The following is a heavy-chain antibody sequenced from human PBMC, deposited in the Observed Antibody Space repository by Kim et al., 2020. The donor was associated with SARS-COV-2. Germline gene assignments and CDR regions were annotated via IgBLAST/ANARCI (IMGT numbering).Heavy chain of an antibody. D-gene: IGHD3-3*01. V-gene: IGHV1-24*01. CDR2: FDPEDGET. CDR3: ATQGNYDFWSGSRNNYNWFDP. J-gene: IGHJ5*02. CDR1: GYTLTELS. Sequence: ASVKVSCKVSGYTLTELSMHWVRQAPGKGLEWMGGFDPEDGETIYAQKFQGRVTMTEDTSTDTAYMELSSLRSEDTAVYYCATQGNYDFWSGSRNNYNWFDPWGQGTLVTVSS.